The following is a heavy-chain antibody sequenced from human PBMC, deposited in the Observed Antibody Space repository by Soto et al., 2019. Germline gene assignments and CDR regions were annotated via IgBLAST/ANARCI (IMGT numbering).Heavy chain of an antibody. CDR2: VFHTGST. V-gene: IGHV4-4*02. J-gene: IGHJ4*02. CDR3: ARSAGWYAVHS. Sequence: QVQLQESGPGLVKPSGTLSLTCAVSGESVSSPYYWCWGHQPPGKGLEWIGEVFHTGSTSYNPSLRSRVTISMDKSNNQFSLDLSSVTAADTAVYYCARSAGWYAVHSWGPGTLVIVSS. D-gene: IGHD6-19*01. CDR1: GESVSSPYY.